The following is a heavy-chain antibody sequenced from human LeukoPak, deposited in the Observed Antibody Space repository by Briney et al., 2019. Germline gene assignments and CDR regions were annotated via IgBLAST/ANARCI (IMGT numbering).Heavy chain of an antibody. V-gene: IGHV1-8*01. CDR1: GYTFTSYD. Sequence: ASVKGSCKASGYTFTSYDINWVRQATGQGLEWMGWMNPNSGNTGYAQKFQGRVTMTRNTSISTAYMELSSLRSEDTAVYYSARVGEYSSSWYRGDYYYYYMDVWGKGTTVTVSS. J-gene: IGHJ6*03. CDR2: MNPNSGNT. D-gene: IGHD6-13*01. CDR3: ARVGEYSSSWYRGDYYYYYMDV.